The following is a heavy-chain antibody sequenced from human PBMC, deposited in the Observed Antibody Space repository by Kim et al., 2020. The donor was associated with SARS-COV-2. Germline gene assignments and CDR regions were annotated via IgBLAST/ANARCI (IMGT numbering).Heavy chain of an antibody. D-gene: IGHD1-26*01. CDR1: GYTFTSYG. J-gene: IGHJ6*02. V-gene: IGHV1-18*04. CDR3: ARLGLSIYYYYGMDV. Sequence: ASVKVSCKASGYTFTSYGISWVRQAPGQGLEWMGWISAYNGNTNYAQKLQGRVTMTTDTSTSTAYMELRSLRSDDTAVYYCARLGLSIYYYYGMDVWGQGTTVTVSS. CDR2: ISAYNGNT.